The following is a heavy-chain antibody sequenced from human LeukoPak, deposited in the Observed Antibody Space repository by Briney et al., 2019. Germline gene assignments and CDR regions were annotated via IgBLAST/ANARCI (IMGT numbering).Heavy chain of an antibody. J-gene: IGHJ4*02. CDR1: GYKFTNYW. D-gene: IGHD4-17*01. V-gene: IGHV5-51*01. CDR2: IYPGDSET. Sequence: GESLKISCKSSGYKFTNYWIGWVRQMPGKGLEWMTIIYPGDSETRYSPSFQGQVTISADKSIGTMYLQWSSLKASNTAMYYCARALRTGQGDYVPVLWGQGTLVIVSS. CDR3: ARALRTGQGDYVPVL.